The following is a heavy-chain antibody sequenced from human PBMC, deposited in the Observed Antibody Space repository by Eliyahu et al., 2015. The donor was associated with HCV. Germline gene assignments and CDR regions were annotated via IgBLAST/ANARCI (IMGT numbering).Heavy chain of an antibody. CDR2: ISSSSXYI. J-gene: IGHJ5*02. V-gene: IGHV3-21*01. CDR1: GFXFSXYX. Sequence: EVQLVESGGGLVKPGGSLRLSCAASGFXFSXYXMXWVRQAPGKGLEWVSSISSSSXYIYYADSVKGRFTISRDNAKNSLYLQMNSLRAEDTAVYYCARHCSQYYYGSGSPENWFDPWGQGTLVTVSS. D-gene: IGHD3-10*01. CDR3: ARHCSQYYYGSGSPENWFDP.